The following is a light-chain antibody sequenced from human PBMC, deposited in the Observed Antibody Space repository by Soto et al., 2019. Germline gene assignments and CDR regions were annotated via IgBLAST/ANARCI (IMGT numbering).Light chain of an antibody. Sequence: VFTQSPGTLSLPPGERATLSCSASQSVSSSYLAWYQQKPGQAPRLLIYGASSRATGIPDRFSGSGSGTDFTLTISRLEPEDFAVYYCQQYGSSLFGQGTRLEI. J-gene: IGKJ5*01. CDR1: QSVSSSY. CDR3: QQYGSSL. V-gene: IGKV3-20*01. CDR2: GAS.